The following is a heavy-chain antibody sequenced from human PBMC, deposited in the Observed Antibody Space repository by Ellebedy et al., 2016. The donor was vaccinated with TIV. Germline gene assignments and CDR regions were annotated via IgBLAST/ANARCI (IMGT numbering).Heavy chain of an antibody. Sequence: SETLSLTCAVSGGAISSSNWWRWVRQPPGKGLEWIGEIYHSGSTNYNPSLKSRVTISVDKSKNQFSLKLSSVTAADTAVYYCASYYDSSGYYYHAVGYWGQGTLVTVSS. CDR3: ASYYDSSGYYYHAVGY. J-gene: IGHJ4*02. CDR1: GGAISSSNW. CDR2: IYHSGST. V-gene: IGHV4-4*02. D-gene: IGHD3-22*01.